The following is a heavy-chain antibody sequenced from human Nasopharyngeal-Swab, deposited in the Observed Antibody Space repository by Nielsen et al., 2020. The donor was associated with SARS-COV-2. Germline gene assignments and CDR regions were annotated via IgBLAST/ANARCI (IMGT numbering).Heavy chain of an antibody. CDR1: GGSFNGFY. CDR3: ARAGRVGDAYTGLDV. J-gene: IGHJ6*02. V-gene: IGHV4-34*01. D-gene: IGHD5-24*01. CDR2: IKHNERT. Sequence: SGTLSLTCSASGGSFNGFYWNWIRQPPGKGLEWIGEIKHNERTNYNPSLKSRVTLSVDTSTNQVSLKLNSLTATDTAVYYCARAGRVGDAYTGLDVWGQGTTVTVSS.